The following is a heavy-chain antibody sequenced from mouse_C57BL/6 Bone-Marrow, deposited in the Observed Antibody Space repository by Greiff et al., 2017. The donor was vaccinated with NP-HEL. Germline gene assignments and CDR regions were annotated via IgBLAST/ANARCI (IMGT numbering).Heavy chain of an antibody. V-gene: IGHV1-81*01. CDR1: GYTFTSYG. Sequence: VQLQQSGAELARPGASVKLSCKASGYTFTSYGLSWVKQRTGQGLEWIGEIYPRSGNPSYNEKFKGKATLTADKSSSTAYMELRSLTSEDSAVYFCARDNYFYYYAMDYWGQGTSVTVSS. CDR2: IYPRSGNP. J-gene: IGHJ4*01. CDR3: ARDNYFYYYAMDY. D-gene: IGHD1-3*01.